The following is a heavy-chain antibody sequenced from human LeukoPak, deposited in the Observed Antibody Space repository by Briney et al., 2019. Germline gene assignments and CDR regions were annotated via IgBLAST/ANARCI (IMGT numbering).Heavy chain of an antibody. Sequence: PSETLSLTCAVYGGSFSGYYWSWIRQPPGKGLEWIGKINHSGSTNYNPSLKSRVTISVDTSKNQFSLKLSSVTAADTAVYYCARGTDYYDSSGSLPFDYWGQGTLVTVSS. CDR1: GGSFSGYY. CDR2: INHSGST. CDR3: ARGTDYYDSSGSLPFDY. J-gene: IGHJ4*02. D-gene: IGHD3-22*01. V-gene: IGHV4-34*01.